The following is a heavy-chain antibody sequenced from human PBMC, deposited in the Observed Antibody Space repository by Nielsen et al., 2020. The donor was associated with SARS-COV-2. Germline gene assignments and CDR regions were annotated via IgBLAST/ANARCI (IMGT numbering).Heavy chain of an antibody. CDR2: INWNGGST. Sequence: AGSLRLSCAASGFTYDDYGMSWVRQAPGKGLEWVSGINWNGGSTGYADSVKGRFTISRDNAKNSLYLQMNSLRAEDTALYHCARGLIAAAGNWFDPWGQGTLVTVSS. CDR1: GFTYDDYG. V-gene: IGHV3-20*01. D-gene: IGHD6-13*01. CDR3: ARGLIAAAGNWFDP. J-gene: IGHJ5*02.